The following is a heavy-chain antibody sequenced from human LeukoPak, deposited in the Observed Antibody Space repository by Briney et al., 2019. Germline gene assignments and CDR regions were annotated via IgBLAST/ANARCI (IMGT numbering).Heavy chain of an antibody. J-gene: IGHJ4*02. CDR1: GGSILTTNW. D-gene: IGHD1-26*01. V-gene: IGHV4-4*02. CDR3: TRESGAFSPFGF. Sequence: SGTLSLTCAVSGGSILTTNWWSWVRQPPGKGLEWIGEVHLSGASNYNPSLKSRVNMSIDKSKNQLSLELTSVTAADTAIYYCTRESGAFSPFGFRGQGTLVTVSS. CDR2: VHLSGAS.